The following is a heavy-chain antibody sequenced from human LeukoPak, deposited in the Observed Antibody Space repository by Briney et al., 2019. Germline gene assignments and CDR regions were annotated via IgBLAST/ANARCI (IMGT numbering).Heavy chain of an antibody. CDR1: GFTFSSYG. V-gene: IGHV3-33*01. D-gene: IGHD4-17*01. CDR2: IWYDGSNK. J-gene: IGHJ4*02. Sequence: GGSLRLSCAASGFTFSSYGMHWVRQAPGKALEWVAVIWYDGSNKYYADSVKGRFTIPRDNSKNTLFLQMNSLRAEDTAVYYCARDPDDYGDYSYFDYWGQGTLVTVSS. CDR3: ARDPDDYGDYSYFDY.